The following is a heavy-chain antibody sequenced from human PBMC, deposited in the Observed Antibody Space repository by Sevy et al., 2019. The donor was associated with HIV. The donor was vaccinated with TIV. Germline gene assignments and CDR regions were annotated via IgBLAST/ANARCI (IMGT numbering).Heavy chain of an antibody. D-gene: IGHD1-26*01. CDR1: GFTFSNYG. CDR3: ARELGSTSSGKTNFEY. V-gene: IGHV3-30*03. CDR2: ISYDGRGK. Sequence: GGSLRLSCVVSGFTFSNYGMHWVRQAPGKGLEWVAVISYDGRGKNFADSVKGRFTISRDDSKNTLYLQMNSLGAEDTAVYYCARELGSTSSGKTNFEYWGQGALVTVSS. J-gene: IGHJ4*02.